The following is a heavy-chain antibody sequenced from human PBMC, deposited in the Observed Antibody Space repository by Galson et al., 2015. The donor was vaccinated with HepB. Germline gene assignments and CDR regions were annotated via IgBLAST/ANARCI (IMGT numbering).Heavy chain of an antibody. CDR2: ISYHGRDE. Sequence: SLRLSCAASGFTFSTYAMHWVRQAPGKGLEWLAAISYHGRDEYYADSVKGRFTISRDNSKNTLYLQMNGLRSDDTAVYYCAKERGLEAPDWPPGRWGQGTLVTVSS. V-gene: IGHV3-30-3*01. J-gene: IGHJ4*02. CDR3: AKERGLEAPDWPPGR. CDR1: GFTFSTYA. D-gene: IGHD3/OR15-3a*01.